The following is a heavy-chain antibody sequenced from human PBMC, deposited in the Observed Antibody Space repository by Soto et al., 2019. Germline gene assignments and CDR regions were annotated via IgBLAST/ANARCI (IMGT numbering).Heavy chain of an antibody. CDR3: AKAKSSGWYYFDY. CDR2: ISGSGGST. D-gene: IGHD6-19*01. V-gene: IGHV3-23*01. J-gene: IGHJ4*02. Sequence: EVQLLESGGGLVQPGGSLRLSCEASGFTFSSYAMSWVRQAPGKGLEWVSAISGSGGSTYYADSVKGRFTISRDNSKNTLYLQMNSLRAEDTAVYYCAKAKSSGWYYFDYWGQGTLVTVSS. CDR1: GFTFSSYA.